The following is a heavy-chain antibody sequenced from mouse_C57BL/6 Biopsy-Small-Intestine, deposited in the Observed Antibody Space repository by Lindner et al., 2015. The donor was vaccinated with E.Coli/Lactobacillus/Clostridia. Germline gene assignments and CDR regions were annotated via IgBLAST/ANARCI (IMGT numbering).Heavy chain of an antibody. Sequence: VQLQESGPELVEPGASVKMSCKASGYSFTGYYMNWMKQSPEKSLEWIGEINPSTGGTTYNQKFKAKATLTVDKSSSTAYMQLKSLTSEDSAVYYCARSYYDYLDYWGQGTTLTVSS. CDR2: INPSTGGT. CDR1: GYSFTGYY. J-gene: IGHJ2*01. D-gene: IGHD2-4*01. CDR3: ARSYYDYLDY. V-gene: IGHV1-42*01.